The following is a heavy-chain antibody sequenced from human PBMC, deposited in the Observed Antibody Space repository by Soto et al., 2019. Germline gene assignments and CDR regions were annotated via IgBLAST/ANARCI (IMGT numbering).Heavy chain of an antibody. D-gene: IGHD2-2*01. CDR1: GFTFSDHY. J-gene: IGHJ3*02. CDR2: ISSGGSGI. Sequence: QVQLVESGGGLAKPGGSLRLSCAASGFTFSDHYMSWIRQAPGKGLEWVSYISSGGSGIYYADSVKGRFTISRDNGKHSLYLQMNSLRAEDTAVYYCARVKECSSSSCYARDAFDIWGQGTMVTVSS. CDR3: ARVKECSSSSCYARDAFDI. V-gene: IGHV3-11*01.